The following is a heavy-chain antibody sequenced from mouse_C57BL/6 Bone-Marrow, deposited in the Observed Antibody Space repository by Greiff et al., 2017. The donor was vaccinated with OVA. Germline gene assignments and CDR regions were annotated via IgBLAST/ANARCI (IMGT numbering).Heavy chain of an antibody. V-gene: IGHV5-15*01. D-gene: IGHD1-1*01. J-gene: IGHJ4*01. CDR2: ISNLAYSI. CDR1: GFTFSDYG. CDR3: ARSSTVVADYAMDY. Sequence: EVQRVESGGGLVQPGGSLKLSCAASGFTFSDYGMAWVRQAPRKGPEWVAFISNLAYSIYYADTVTGRFTISRENAKNTLYLEMSSLRSEDTAMYYCARSSTVVADYAMDYWGQGTSVTVSS.